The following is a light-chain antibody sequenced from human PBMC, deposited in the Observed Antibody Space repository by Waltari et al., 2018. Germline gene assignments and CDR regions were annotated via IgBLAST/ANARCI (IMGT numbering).Light chain of an antibody. CDR1: SSNIGSNY. V-gene: IGLV1-47*01. Sequence: QSVLTQPPSASGTPGQRVTIPCSGSSSNIGSNYVYWYQQLPGTAPKLLIYRNNQRPSAFPDRCSVSKSGTSASLAISGLRSEDEADYYCAAWDDSLSGWVFGGGTKLPVL. CDR3: AAWDDSLSGWV. CDR2: RNN. J-gene: IGLJ3*02.